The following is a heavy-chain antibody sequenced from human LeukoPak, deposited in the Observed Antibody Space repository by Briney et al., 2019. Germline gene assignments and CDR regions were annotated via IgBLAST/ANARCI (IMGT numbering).Heavy chain of an antibody. CDR2: INHSGST. CDR3: ARGYRRYSSGWYYFDY. Sequence: PSETLSLTCAVYGGSFSGYYWSWSRQPPGKGLEWIGEINHSGSTNYNPSLKSRVTISVDTSKNQFSLKLSSVTAADTAVYYCARGYRRYSSGWYYFDYWGQGTLVTVSS. D-gene: IGHD6-19*01. J-gene: IGHJ4*02. V-gene: IGHV4-34*01. CDR1: GGSFSGYY.